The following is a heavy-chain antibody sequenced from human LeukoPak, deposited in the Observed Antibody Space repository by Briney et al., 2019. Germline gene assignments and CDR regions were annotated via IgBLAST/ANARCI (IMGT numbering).Heavy chain of an antibody. CDR2: IFGGGGT. D-gene: IGHD6-6*01. J-gene: IGHJ4*02. CDR3: AKDRDSSSSAPGDYFDF. Sequence: PGGSLRLSCAASGFTVSSNYMAWVRQPPGKGLEWVSVIFGGGGTYYAGSVRGRFTISRDNSQNTLYLQMNSLRAEDTAVYYCAKDRDSSSSAPGDYFDFWGRGTLVTVSS. V-gene: IGHV3-53*01. CDR1: GFTVSSNY.